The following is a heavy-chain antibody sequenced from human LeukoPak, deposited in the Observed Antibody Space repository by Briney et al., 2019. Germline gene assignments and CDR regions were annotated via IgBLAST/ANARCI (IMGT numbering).Heavy chain of an antibody. J-gene: IGHJ4*02. CDR2: ITQSGIT. Sequence: SETLSLTCAVYGESFSDYYWTWIRQPPGKGLEWIGEITQSGITNFNPSLKSRVTISVDTSKNHFSLNLSSVTAADTAVYYCARGPRVTGYYWLNYWAQGTLVTASS. V-gene: IGHV4-34*01. CDR1: GESFSDYY. D-gene: IGHD3-9*01. CDR3: ARGPRVTGYYWLNY.